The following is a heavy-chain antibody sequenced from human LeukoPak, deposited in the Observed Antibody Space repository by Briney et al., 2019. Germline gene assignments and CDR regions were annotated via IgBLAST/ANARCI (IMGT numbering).Heavy chain of an antibody. D-gene: IGHD3-22*01. CDR1: GFTFSSYG. Sequence: GRSLRLSCAASGFTFSSYGMHWVRQAPGKGLEWVAVIWDDGSNKYYADSVKGRFTISRDNSKNTLYLQMNSLRAEDTAVYYCAREGYYDSSGYYFLDIWGQGTMVTVSS. J-gene: IGHJ3*02. CDR3: AREGYYDSSGYYFLDI. CDR2: IWDDGSNK. V-gene: IGHV3-33*01.